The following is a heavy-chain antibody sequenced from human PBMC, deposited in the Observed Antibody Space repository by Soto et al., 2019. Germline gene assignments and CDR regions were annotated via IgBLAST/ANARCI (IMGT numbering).Heavy chain of an antibody. Sequence: QVQLVQSGAEVKKPGASVKVSCKASGYTFTSYDINWVRQATAQGLEWMGWMNPNSGKTGYAQKFQGRVNMTRNTYISKAYMELSSLRSEDTAVYYCARDSNVVVVAAGAHYYYYYGMDVWGQGTTVTVSS. J-gene: IGHJ6*02. CDR3: ARDSNVVVVAAGAHYYYYYGMDV. V-gene: IGHV1-8*01. CDR1: GYTFTSYD. D-gene: IGHD2-15*01. CDR2: MNPNSGKT.